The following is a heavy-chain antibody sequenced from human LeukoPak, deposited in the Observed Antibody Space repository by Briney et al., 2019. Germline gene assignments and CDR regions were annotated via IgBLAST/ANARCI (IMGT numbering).Heavy chain of an antibody. V-gene: IGHV3-66*01. CDR1: GFTVSSNY. J-gene: IGHJ6*02. D-gene: IGHD6-25*01. CDR3: ASVSGYYYYGMDV. CDR2: IYSGGST. Sequence: GGSLRLSCAASGFTVSSNYMSWVRQAPGKGLEWVSVIYSGGSTYYADSVKGRFTNSGDNSKNTLYLQMNSLRAEDTAVYYCASVSGYYYYGMDVWGQGTMVAVSS.